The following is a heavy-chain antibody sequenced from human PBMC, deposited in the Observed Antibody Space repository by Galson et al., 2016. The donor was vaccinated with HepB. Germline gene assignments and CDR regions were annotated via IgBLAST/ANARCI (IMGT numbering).Heavy chain of an antibody. V-gene: IGHV3-53*01. J-gene: IGHJ3*01. CDR1: GFTVRTLY. D-gene: IGHD3-3*01. CDR3: AREGFNAFDV. CDR2: IHSGGST. Sequence: LRLSCAASGFTVRTLYMSWVRQAPGTGLEWVSVIHSGGSTYHADSVKGRFTVSRDDSKNTVYLQMNSLRVEDTAIHYCAREGFNAFDVWGQGTVVTISS.